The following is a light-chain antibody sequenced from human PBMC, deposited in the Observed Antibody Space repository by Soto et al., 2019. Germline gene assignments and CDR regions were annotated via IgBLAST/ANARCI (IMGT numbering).Light chain of an antibody. J-gene: IGLJ1*01. CDR3: SSFTNTDSYV. V-gene: IGLV1-44*01. CDR1: SSNIGSNT. Sequence: QSVLTQPPSASGTPGQRVTISCSGSSSNIGSNTVNWYQQLPGTAPKLLIYSNNQRPSGVPDRFSGSKSGTSASLAISGLQAEDEADYYCSSFTNTDSYVFGTGTKLTVL. CDR2: SNN.